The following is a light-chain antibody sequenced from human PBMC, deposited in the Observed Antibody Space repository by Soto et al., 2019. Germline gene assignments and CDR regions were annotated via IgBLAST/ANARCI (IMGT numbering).Light chain of an antibody. CDR3: QQYGSSPRN. Sequence: EIVLTQSPGTLVLSPGERATLSCRASQSVSNSYLAWYQQKPGQAPRLLIYDASSRATAIPDRFSGSGSGTDFTLTISRLEPDDCAVYYYQQYGSSPRNFGQGTRLVIK. CDR2: DAS. V-gene: IGKV3-20*01. J-gene: IGKJ5*01. CDR1: QSVSNSY.